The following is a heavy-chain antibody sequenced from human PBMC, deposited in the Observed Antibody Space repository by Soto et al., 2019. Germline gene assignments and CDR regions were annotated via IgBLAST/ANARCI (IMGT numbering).Heavy chain of an antibody. D-gene: IGHD3-22*01. J-gene: IGHJ3*02. V-gene: IGHV3-30*18. Sequence: GGSLRLSCAASGFTFSSYGMHWVRQAPGKGLEWVAVISYDGSNKYYADSVKGRFTISRDNSKNTLYLQMNSLRAEDTAVYYCANRGYYETDDAFDIWGQGTMVTVSS. CDR2: ISYDGSNK. CDR1: GFTFSSYG. CDR3: ANRGYYETDDAFDI.